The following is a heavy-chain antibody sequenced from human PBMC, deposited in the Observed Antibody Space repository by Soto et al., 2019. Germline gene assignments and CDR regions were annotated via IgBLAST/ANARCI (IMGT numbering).Heavy chain of an antibody. CDR2: VYYSGST. Sequence: SETLSLTCTVSGGSVSSSSYYWGWVRQPPGKGLEWIGSVYYSGSTYYNPSLESRVTISVDKSKNQFSLKLSSVTAADTAVYYCARRATVTTYAFDIWGQGTMVTVSS. J-gene: IGHJ3*02. CDR3: ARRATVTTYAFDI. CDR1: GGSVSSSSYY. D-gene: IGHD4-17*01. V-gene: IGHV4-39*01.